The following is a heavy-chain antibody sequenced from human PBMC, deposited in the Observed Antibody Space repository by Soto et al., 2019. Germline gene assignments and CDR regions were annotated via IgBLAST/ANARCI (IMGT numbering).Heavy chain of an antibody. J-gene: IGHJ4*02. CDR1: GVSISSGGYY. Sequence: SETLSLTCTVSGVSISSGGYYWSWIRQRPGTGLEWIGFIYNSGSSHYNPSLQSRVTISGDASKYQFSLKVTSVTAADTAVYYCARVHRYCSGGSCYLLDYWGQGALVTVSS. V-gene: IGHV4-31*03. D-gene: IGHD2-15*01. CDR3: ARVHRYCSGGSCYLLDY. CDR2: IYNSGSS.